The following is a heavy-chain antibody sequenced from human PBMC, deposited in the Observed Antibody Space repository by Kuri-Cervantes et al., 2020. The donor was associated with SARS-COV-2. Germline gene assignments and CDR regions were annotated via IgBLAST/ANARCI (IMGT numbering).Heavy chain of an antibody. CDR2: LYAAGTT. D-gene: IGHD2-2*01. V-gene: IGHV3-53*01. J-gene: IGHJ4*02. CDR1: GFTVSNTY. CDR3: ARGRHCSNNTCSSDY. Sequence: GESLKISCAASGFTVSNTYMTWVRQAPGKGLDCLAILYAAGTTFYAGSVKGRFTISRDNSKNTVFLQMNSLRAEDTGLYYCARGRHCSNNTCSSDYWSQGTLVTVSS.